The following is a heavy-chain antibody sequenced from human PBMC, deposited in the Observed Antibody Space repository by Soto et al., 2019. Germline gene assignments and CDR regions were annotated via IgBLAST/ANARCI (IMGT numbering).Heavy chain of an antibody. J-gene: IGHJ4*02. Sequence: EVQLVESGGGLVQPGGSLRLSCAASGFTVSSNYMSWVRQAPGKGLEWVSIIYSGGSTYYADSVKGRFTISRDNSKNTLYLQRNSLRDEDTALYYCARGGGNTRIDYWGQGTLVTVSS. V-gene: IGHV3-66*01. CDR3: ARGGGNTRIDY. CDR2: IYSGGST. D-gene: IGHD3-16*01. CDR1: GFTVSSNY.